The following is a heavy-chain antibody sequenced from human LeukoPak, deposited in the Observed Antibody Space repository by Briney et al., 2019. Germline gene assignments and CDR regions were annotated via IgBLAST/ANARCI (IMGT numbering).Heavy chain of an antibody. V-gene: IGHV1-69*01. Sequence: SSVKVSCKASGGTFSSYAISWVRQAPGQGLEWMGGIIPIFGIANYAQKFQGRVTITADESTSTAYMELSSLRSEDTAVYNCARVYLPYYYDSTGRAFDIWGQGTMVTVSS. CDR3: ARVYLPYYYDSTGRAFDI. J-gene: IGHJ3*02. CDR2: IIPIFGIA. CDR1: GGTFSSYA. D-gene: IGHD3-22*01.